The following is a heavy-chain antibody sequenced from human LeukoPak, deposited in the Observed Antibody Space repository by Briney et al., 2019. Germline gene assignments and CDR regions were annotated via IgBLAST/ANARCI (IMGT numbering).Heavy chain of an antibody. CDR2: ISYEGSNK. D-gene: IGHD1-26*01. J-gene: IGHJ6*02. Sequence: GGSLRLSCAASGFTFSNAWMSWVRQAQGKGLEWVAVISYEGSNKYYAASVKGRFTISRDNSKNTLYLQTNSLRAEDTAVYYCARDSRGRYYYYGMDVGGQGTTVTVSS. CDR3: ARDSRGRYYYYGMDV. V-gene: IGHV3-30*03. CDR1: GFTFSNAW.